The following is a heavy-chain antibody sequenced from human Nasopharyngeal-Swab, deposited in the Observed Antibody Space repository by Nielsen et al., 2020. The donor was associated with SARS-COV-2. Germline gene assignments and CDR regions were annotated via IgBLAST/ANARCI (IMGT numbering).Heavy chain of an antibody. CDR1: GFTFSSYA. Sequence: GESLKISCAASGFTFSSYATHWVRQAPGKGLEWVAVISYDGSNKYYADSVKGRFTISRDNSKNTLYLQMNSLRAEDTAVYYCARSPAAIQSWFDPWGQGTLVTVSS. CDR3: ARSPAAIQSWFDP. V-gene: IGHV3-30-3*01. J-gene: IGHJ5*02. CDR2: ISYDGSNK. D-gene: IGHD2-2*01.